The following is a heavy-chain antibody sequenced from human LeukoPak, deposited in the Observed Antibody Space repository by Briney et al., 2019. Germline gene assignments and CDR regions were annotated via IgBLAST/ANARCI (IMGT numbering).Heavy chain of an antibody. D-gene: IGHD5-18*01. Sequence: PGGSLRLSCAASGFTFSNYAMHWVRQAPGKGLEYVSAISSNGGGTSYADSVKGRFTISRDNSKNTLYLHMGSLRADDMALYYCARRGYNYGYDYWGQGTLVTVSS. V-gene: IGHV3-64*02. CDR3: ARRGYNYGYDY. CDR2: ISSNGGGT. CDR1: GFTFSNYA. J-gene: IGHJ4*02.